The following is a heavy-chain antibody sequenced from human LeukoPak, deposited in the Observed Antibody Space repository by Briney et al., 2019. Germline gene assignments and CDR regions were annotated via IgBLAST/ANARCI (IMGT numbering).Heavy chain of an antibody. V-gene: IGHV4-4*09. D-gene: IGHD3-22*01. J-gene: IGHJ4*02. Sequence: SETLSLTCTVPGGSISSYYWSWIRQPPGKGLEWIGYIYTSGSTNYNPSLKSRVTISVDTSKNQFSLKLSSVTAADTAVYYCARRVRSSGYVDYFDYWGQGTLVTVSS. CDR3: ARRVRSSGYVDYFDY. CDR2: IYTSGST. CDR1: GGSISSYY.